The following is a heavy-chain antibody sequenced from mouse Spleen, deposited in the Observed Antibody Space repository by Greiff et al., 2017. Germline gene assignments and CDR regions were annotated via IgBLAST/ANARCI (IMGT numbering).Heavy chain of an antibody. V-gene: IGHV5-17*01. CDR3: ARRSYYYGSSSYWYFDV. Sequence: EVMLVESGGGLVKPGGSLKLSCAASGFTFSDYGMHWVRQAPEKGLEWVAYISSGSSTIYYADTVKGRFTISRDNAKNTLFLQMTSLRSEDTAMYYCARRSYYYGSSSYWYFDVWGTGTTVTVSS. J-gene: IGHJ1*03. CDR1: GFTFSDYG. CDR2: ISSGSSTI. D-gene: IGHD1-1*01.